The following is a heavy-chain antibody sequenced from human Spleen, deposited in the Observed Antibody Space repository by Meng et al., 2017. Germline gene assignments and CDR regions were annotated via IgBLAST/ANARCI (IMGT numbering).Heavy chain of an antibody. J-gene: IGHJ4*02. D-gene: IGHD3-10*01. CDR1: GYSFTTYW. V-gene: IGHV5-51*01. CDR2: IYPSDSDA. Sequence: GESLKISCKTSGYSFTTYWIGWVRQMPGKGLEWMGIIYPSDSDARYSPSFQGQVTMSADKSINTAYLQWSSLKASDTAMYYCARLDTTMGAHAYYFDFWGQGTLVTVSS. CDR3: ARLDTTMGAHAYYFDF.